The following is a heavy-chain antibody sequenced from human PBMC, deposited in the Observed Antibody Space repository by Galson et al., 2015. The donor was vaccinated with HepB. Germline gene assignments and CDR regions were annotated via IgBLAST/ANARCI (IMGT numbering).Heavy chain of an antibody. CDR2: IIPILGIA. Sequence: SVKVSCKASGGTFSSYTISWVRQAPGQGLEWMGRIIPILGIANYAQKFQGRVTITADKSTSTAYMELSSLRSEDTAVYYCARPPSLYSSSWYYFDYWGQGTLVTVSS. V-gene: IGHV1-69*02. D-gene: IGHD6-13*01. CDR1: GGTFSSYT. CDR3: ARPPSLYSSSWYYFDY. J-gene: IGHJ4*02.